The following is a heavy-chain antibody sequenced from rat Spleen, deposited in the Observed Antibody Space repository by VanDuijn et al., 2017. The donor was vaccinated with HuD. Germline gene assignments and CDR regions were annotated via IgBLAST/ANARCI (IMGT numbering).Heavy chain of an antibody. J-gene: IGHJ2*01. Sequence: QVQLKESGPGLVQPSQTLSLTCTVSGFSLTNNTVNWVRQPPGKGLEWMGAIWSGGITDYNSAIKSRLSISRDTSKSQVFLKLNSLQTEDTAIYFCTRSRKLGYFDYWGQGVMATVSS. CDR3: TRSRKLGYFDY. V-gene: IGHV2-1*01. CDR2: IWSGGIT. CDR1: GFSLTNNT.